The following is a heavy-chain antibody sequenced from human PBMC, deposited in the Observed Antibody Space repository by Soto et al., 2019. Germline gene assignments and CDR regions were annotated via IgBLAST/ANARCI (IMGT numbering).Heavy chain of an antibody. CDR3: ARLRMVRGTYNWFDP. Sequence: PXGTLSLTCTVSGGSISSSSYYWGWIRQPPGKGLEWIGSIYYSGSTYYNPSLKSRVTISVDTSKNQFSLKLSSVTAADTAVYYCARLRMVRGTYNWFDPWGQGTLVTVSS. CDR1: GGSISSSSYY. J-gene: IGHJ5*02. V-gene: IGHV4-39*01. CDR2: IYYSGST. D-gene: IGHD3-10*01.